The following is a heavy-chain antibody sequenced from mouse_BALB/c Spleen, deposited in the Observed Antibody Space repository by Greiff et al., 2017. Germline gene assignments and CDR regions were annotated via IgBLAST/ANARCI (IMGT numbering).Heavy chain of an antibody. Sequence: EVKLMESGGGLVQPGGSRKLSCAASGFTFSSFGMHWVRQAPEKGLELVAYISSGSSTIYYADTVKGRFTISRDNPKNTLFLQMTSLRSEDTAMYYCARYRGDYDDYAMDYWGQGTSVTVSS. J-gene: IGHJ4*01. CDR1: GFTFSSFG. CDR3: ARYRGDYDDYAMDY. D-gene: IGHD2-4*01. V-gene: IGHV5-17*02. CDR2: ISSGSSTI.